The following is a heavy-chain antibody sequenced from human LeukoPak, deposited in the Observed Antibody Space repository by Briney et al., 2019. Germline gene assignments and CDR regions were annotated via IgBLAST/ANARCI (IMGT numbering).Heavy chain of an antibody. CDR3: ARAGDTAMVRYYYYTDV. CDR1: GGSISSYY. J-gene: IGHJ6*03. D-gene: IGHD5-18*01. Sequence: SSETLSLTCTVSGGSISSYYWSWIRQPPGKGLEWIGYIYYSGSTNYNPSLKSRVTISVDTSKNQFSLKLSSVTAADTAVYYCARAGDTAMVRYYYYTDVWGKGTTVTVSS. CDR2: IYYSGST. V-gene: IGHV4-59*01.